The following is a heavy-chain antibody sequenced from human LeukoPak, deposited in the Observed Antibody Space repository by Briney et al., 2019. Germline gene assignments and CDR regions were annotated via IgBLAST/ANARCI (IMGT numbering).Heavy chain of an antibody. D-gene: IGHD3-10*01. J-gene: IGHJ3*02. V-gene: IGHV1-18*01. CDR2: ISPYNGNT. Sequence: ASVKVSCKASGYTFTRYGISWLRQAPGQGLEWMGWISPYNGNTNYAQELQGRVTMTTDTSTSTAYMELRSLRSDDTAVYYCARGVRGSYFPGAFDIWGQGTMVTVSS. CDR3: ARGVRGSYFPGAFDI. CDR1: GYTFTRYG.